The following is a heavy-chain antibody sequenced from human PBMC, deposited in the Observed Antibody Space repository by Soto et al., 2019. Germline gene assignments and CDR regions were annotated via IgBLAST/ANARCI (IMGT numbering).Heavy chain of an antibody. D-gene: IGHD2-2*01. V-gene: IGHV6-1*01. CDR3: ARVRMHQLPSGNYYGMDV. CDR2: TYYRSKWYN. CDR1: VDSVSSNSAA. Sequence: SQTLSLTCAISVDSVSSNSAAWNWIRQSPSRGLEWLGRTYYRSKWYNDYAVSVKSRITINPDTSKNQFSLQLNSVTPEDTAVYYCARVRMHQLPSGNYYGMDVWGQGTTVTVSS. J-gene: IGHJ6*02.